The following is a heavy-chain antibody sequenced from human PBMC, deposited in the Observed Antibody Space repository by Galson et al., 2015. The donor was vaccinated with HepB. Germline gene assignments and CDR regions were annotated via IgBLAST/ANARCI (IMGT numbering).Heavy chain of an antibody. D-gene: IGHD1-26*01. V-gene: IGHV1-24*01. Sequence: SVKVSCKVSGYTLTELSMHWVRQAPGKGLEWMGGFDPEDGETIYAQKFQGRVTMTEDTSTDTAYMELSSLRSEDTAVYYCATQNSGSYHGDYYYYYGMDVWGQGTTVTVSS. CDR1: GYTLTELS. CDR3: ATQNSGSYHGDYYYYYGMDV. J-gene: IGHJ6*02. CDR2: FDPEDGET.